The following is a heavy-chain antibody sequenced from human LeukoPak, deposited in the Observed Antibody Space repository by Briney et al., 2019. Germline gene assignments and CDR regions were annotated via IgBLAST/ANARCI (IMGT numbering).Heavy chain of an antibody. D-gene: IGHD5-18*01. J-gene: IGHJ4*02. CDR1: GGSISSGSYY. CDR3: ARHGGIQLWFSLLPFDY. Sequence: PSQTLSLTCTVSGGSISSGSYYWSWIRQPAGKGLEWIGRIYTSGSTNYNPSLKSRVTISVDTSKNQFSLKLSSVTAADTAVYYCARHGGIQLWFSLLPFDYWGQGTLVTVSS. CDR2: IYTSGST. V-gene: IGHV4-61*02.